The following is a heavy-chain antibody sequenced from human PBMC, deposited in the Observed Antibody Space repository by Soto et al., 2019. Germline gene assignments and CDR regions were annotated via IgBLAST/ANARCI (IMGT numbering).Heavy chain of an antibody. CDR1: GGSISSGGYY. J-gene: IGHJ6*02. CDR2: IYYSGST. CDR3: ARDKKVVRRLYYGMDV. D-gene: IGHD2-15*01. V-gene: IGHV4-31*03. Sequence: SETLSLTCTVSGGSISSGGYYWSWIRQHPGKGLEWIGYIYYSGSTYYNTSLKSRVTISVDTSKNQFSLKLSSVTAADTAVYYCARDKKVVRRLYYGMDVWGQGTTVTVSS.